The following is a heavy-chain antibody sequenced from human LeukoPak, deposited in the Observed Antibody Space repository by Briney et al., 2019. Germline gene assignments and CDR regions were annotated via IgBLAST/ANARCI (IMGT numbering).Heavy chain of an antibody. CDR1: GGSISSSNW. CDR2: IYYSGST. Sequence: SGTLSLTCAVSGGSISSSNWWSWVRQPPGKGLEWIGSIYYSGSTYYNPSLKSRVTISVDTSKNQFSLKLSSVTAADTAVYYCARYSSGYSNWFDPWGQGTLVTVSS. V-gene: IGHV4-4*02. CDR3: ARYSSGYSNWFDP. J-gene: IGHJ5*02. D-gene: IGHD3-22*01.